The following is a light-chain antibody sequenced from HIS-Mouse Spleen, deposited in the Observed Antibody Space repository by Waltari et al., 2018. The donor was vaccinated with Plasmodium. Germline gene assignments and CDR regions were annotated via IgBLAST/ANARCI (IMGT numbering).Light chain of an antibody. CDR1: SSDCGGYNF. Sequence: QSALTQPRSVSGSPGPSVTISCPGTSSDCGGYNFFSWYQQHPGKAPKLMIYDVSKRPSGVPDRFSGSKSGNTASLTISGLQAEDEADYYCCSYAGSYTLVFGGGTKLTVL. CDR2: DVS. CDR3: CSYAGSYTLV. J-gene: IGLJ2*01. V-gene: IGLV2-11*01.